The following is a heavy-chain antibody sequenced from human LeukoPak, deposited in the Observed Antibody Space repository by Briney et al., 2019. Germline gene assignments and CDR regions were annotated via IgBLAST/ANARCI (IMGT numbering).Heavy chain of an antibody. Sequence: GGSLRLSCAASGFTFSSYSMNWVRQAPGKGLEWVSSISSSSSYIYYADSVKGRFTISRDNAKNSLCLQMNSLRAEDTAVYYCAREVGATGNDYWGQGTLVTVSS. J-gene: IGHJ4*02. D-gene: IGHD1-26*01. CDR1: GFTFSSYS. V-gene: IGHV3-21*01. CDR2: ISSSSSYI. CDR3: AREVGATGNDY.